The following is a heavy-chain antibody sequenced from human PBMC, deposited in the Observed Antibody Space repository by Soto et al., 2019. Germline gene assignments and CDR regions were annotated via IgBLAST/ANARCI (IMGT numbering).Heavy chain of an antibody. Sequence: EVQLLESGGGLVQPGGSLRLSCAASGFTFSSYAMSWVRQAPGKGLEWVSAISGSGGSTYYADSVKGRFTISRDNSKNTLYLQMNSLRAEDTAVYYCAKDPADPIAVAVGAYLTLYYFDYWGQGTLVTVSS. CDR3: AKDPADPIAVAVGAYLTLYYFDY. CDR1: GFTFSSYA. D-gene: IGHD6-19*01. CDR2: ISGSGGST. V-gene: IGHV3-23*01. J-gene: IGHJ4*02.